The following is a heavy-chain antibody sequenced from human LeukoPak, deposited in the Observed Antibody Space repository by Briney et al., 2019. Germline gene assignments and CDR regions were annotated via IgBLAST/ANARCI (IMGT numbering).Heavy chain of an antibody. CDR1: GFTFSSYW. CDR2: INSDGSST. J-gene: IGHJ5*02. CDR3: ARGDERGLWRRGWFDP. D-gene: IGHD2-21*01. Sequence: GGSLRLSCAASGFTFSSYWMHWVRQAPGKGLVWVSRINSDGSSTSYADSVKGRFTISRDNSKNTLYLQMNSLRAEDTAVYYCARGDERGLWRRGWFDPWGQGTLVTVSS. V-gene: IGHV3-74*01.